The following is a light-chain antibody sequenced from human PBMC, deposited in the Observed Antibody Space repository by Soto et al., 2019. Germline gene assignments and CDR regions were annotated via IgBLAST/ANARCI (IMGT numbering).Light chain of an antibody. J-gene: IGKJ2*01. CDR3: QHYGRSPYT. CDR1: QTISNVY. Sequence: VLTQSPGTLSLSPGARATLSCRATQTISNVYLAWYQQKVGQAPRLLIYGASNRATGIPDRFSGSGSGTDFTLTINRLQPEDFAVYYCQHYGRSPYTFGQGTKLEI. CDR2: GAS. V-gene: IGKV3-20*01.